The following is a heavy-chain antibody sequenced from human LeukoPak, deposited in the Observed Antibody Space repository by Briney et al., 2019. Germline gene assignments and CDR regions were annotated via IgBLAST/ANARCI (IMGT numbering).Heavy chain of an antibody. J-gene: IGHJ4*02. CDR2: IFPDGTTT. CDR3: ARPFDHDSIDI. Sequence: GGSLRLSCAASGFIFSGSWMDWVRQVPGKGLEGVSRIFPDGTTTTYADSVKGRFTISRDNTKNTLYLQMNSLRAEDTAVYYCARPFDHDSIDIWGQGTLVTVSS. CDR1: GFIFSGSW. D-gene: IGHD3-22*01. V-gene: IGHV3-74*01.